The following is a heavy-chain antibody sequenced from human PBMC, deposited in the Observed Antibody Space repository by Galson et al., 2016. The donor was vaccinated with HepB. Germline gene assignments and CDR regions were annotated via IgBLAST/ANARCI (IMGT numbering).Heavy chain of an antibody. V-gene: IGHV4-39*02. CDR2: MFSTGSS. J-gene: IGHJ4*02. CDR1: GASNIMNKYF. CDR3: ARPISGTSLSDFDY. D-gene: IGHD1-20*01. Sequence: ETLSLTCSVSGASNIMNKYFWGWVRQPPGKGLEWIGSMFSTGSSYFNLSLKSRVSMSIDTSTNRLSLKLRSVTAADTASYYCARPISGTSLSDFDYWGQGTLVTVSS.